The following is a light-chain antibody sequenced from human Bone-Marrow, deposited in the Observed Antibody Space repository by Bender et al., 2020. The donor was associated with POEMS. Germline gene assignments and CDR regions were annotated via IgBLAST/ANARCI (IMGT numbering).Light chain of an antibody. J-gene: IGLJ1*01. CDR3: QSYDRSLSGRV. CDR2: SSH. Sequence: QSVLTQPPSASGTPGQRVTISCSGGSSNIGAHAVNWYQHLPGTAPKLLIYSSHRRPSEVPDRFSGSRSGTSASLAISGLQSEDEADYYCQSYDRSLSGRVFGTGTKVTVL. V-gene: IGLV1-44*01. CDR1: SSNIGAHA.